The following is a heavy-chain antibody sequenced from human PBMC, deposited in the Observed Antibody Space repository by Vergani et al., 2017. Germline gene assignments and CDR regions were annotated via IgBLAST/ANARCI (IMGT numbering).Heavy chain of an antibody. V-gene: IGHV3-23*03. J-gene: IGHJ4*02. Sequence: EVQLLESGGGLVQPGGSLRLSCAASGFTFSSYPMSWVRQAPGKGLEWVSVIYSGGSSTYYADSVKGRFTISRDNSKNTLYLQMNSLRAEDTAVYYCAKHVDTAMVTPYFDYWGQGTLVTVSS. CDR2: IYSGGSST. CDR1: GFTFSSYP. D-gene: IGHD5-18*01. CDR3: AKHVDTAMVTPYFDY.